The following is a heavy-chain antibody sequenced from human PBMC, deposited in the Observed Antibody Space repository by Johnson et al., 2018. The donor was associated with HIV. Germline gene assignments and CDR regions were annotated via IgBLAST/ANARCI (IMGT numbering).Heavy chain of an antibody. CDR3: AKVLTSSTSWLDDAFDI. D-gene: IGHD6-13*01. V-gene: IGHV3-9*01. Sequence: EVQVVESGGGVVQPGRSLRLSCAASGFTFSSYAMHWVRQAPGKGLEWVSGISWNSGSIGYADSVKGRFTISRDNAKNSLYLQMNSLRAEDTAVYYCAKVLTSSTSWLDDAFDICGQGTMVTVSS. J-gene: IGHJ3*02. CDR1: GFTFSSYA. CDR2: ISWNSGSI.